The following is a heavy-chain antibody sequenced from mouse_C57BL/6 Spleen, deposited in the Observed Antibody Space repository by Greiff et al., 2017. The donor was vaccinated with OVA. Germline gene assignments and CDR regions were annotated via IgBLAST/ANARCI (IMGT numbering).Heavy chain of an antibody. J-gene: IGHJ2*01. CDR1: GYTFTDYY. V-gene: IGHV1-26*01. CDR3: TTGYGSSYGY. Sequence: EVQLQQSGPELVKPGASVKISCKASGYTFTDYYMNWVKQSHGKSLEWIGDINPNNGGTSYNQKFKGKATITADTSSNTAYLQLSSLTSEDTAVYYCTTGYGSSYGYWGQGTTLTVSS. CDR2: INPNNGGT. D-gene: IGHD1-1*01.